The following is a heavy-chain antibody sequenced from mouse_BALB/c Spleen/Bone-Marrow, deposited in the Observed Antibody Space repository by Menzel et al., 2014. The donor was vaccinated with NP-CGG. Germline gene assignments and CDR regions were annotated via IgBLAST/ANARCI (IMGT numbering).Heavy chain of an antibody. V-gene: IGHV14-3*02. D-gene: IGHD2-4*01. J-gene: IGHJ2*01. Sequence: EVQLQQSGAELVKPRAPVKLSCTASGFNIKDTYMHWVKQRPEQGLEWIGRIDPANGNTKYDPKFQGKATITADTSSNTAYLQLSSLTSEDTAVYYCARFPYDYGGGDYWGQGTTLTVSS. CDR2: IDPANGNT. CDR3: ARFPYDYGGGDY. CDR1: GFNIKDTY.